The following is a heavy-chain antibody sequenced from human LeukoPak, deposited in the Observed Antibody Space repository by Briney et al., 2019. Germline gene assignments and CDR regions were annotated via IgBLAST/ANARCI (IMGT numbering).Heavy chain of an antibody. CDR1: GFTFSSSA. D-gene: IGHD6-19*01. CDR2: ISGSGDIT. J-gene: IGHJ4*02. V-gene: IGHV3-23*01. Sequence: GGSLRLSCAASGFTFSSSAMSWVRQAPGKGLEWVSDISGSGDITYYADSVKGRFTISRDNSKNTLYLQMNSLRAEDTAVYYGAKDTQGWYDYWGQGTLVTVSS. CDR3: AKDTQGWYDY.